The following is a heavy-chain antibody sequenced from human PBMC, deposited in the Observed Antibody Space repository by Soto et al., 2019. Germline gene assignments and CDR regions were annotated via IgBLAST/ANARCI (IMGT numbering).Heavy chain of an antibody. J-gene: IGHJ6*02. Sequence: SETLSLTCAVYGGSFSAYYWSWVRQPPGKGLEWIGEIIHSESTKYNPSLKSRVTISVDTSKNQFSLKLSSATAADTAVYYCARQRPTDGRWEFANCYGMDVWGQGTTVTVSS. V-gene: IGHV4-34*12. CDR1: GGSFSAYY. CDR3: ARQRPTDGRWEFANCYGMDV. D-gene: IGHD1-26*01. CDR2: IIHSEST.